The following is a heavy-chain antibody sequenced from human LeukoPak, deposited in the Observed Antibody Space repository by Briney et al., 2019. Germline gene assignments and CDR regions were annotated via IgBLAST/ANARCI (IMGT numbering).Heavy chain of an antibody. CDR1: GFTFSSYA. CDR2: ISYDGSNK. CDR3: ARDSLKNPYYYDSSGYGRGY. D-gene: IGHD3-22*01. J-gene: IGHJ4*02. V-gene: IGHV3-30-3*01. Sequence: PGGSLRLSCAASGFTFSSYAMHWVRQAPGKGLEWVAVISYDGSNKYYADSVKGRFTISRDNSKNTLYLQMNSLRAEDTAVYYCARDSLKNPYYYDSSGYGRGYWGQGTLVTVSS.